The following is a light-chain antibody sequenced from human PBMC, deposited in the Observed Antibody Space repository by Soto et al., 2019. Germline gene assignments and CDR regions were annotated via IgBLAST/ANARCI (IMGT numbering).Light chain of an antibody. V-gene: IGKV1-17*03. J-gene: IGKJ4*01. CDR2: ATS. Sequence: DIQTTQSPSAMSASVGDRVTITCRASQGIGNVLTWFQQKPGKVPKRLIYATSSLQDGVPARFSGTGSGTEFTLTISSLQPEDFATYYCLQHASYPFTFGGGTKVDIK. CDR1: QGIGNV. CDR3: LQHASYPFT.